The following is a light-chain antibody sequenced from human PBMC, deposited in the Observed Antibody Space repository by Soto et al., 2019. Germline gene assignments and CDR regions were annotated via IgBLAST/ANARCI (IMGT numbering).Light chain of an antibody. Sequence: EIVLTQSPATLSLSPGEIATLSCRTSQTIRGRLNWYQQRPGQAPRLLIYDTSNRATDIPARFSGSGSGTDFILTISSLDPEDFGVYFCQQRHNWPITFGQGTRLDIK. CDR2: DTS. CDR1: QTIRGR. V-gene: IGKV3-11*01. J-gene: IGKJ5*01. CDR3: QQRHNWPIT.